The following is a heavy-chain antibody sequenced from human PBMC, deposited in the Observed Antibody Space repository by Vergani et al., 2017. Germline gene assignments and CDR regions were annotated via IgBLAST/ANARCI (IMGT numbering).Heavy chain of an antibody. J-gene: IGHJ6*03. D-gene: IGHD3-3*01. V-gene: IGHV1-69*13. Sequence: QGQLAQSGAEVKKPGSSVKVSCKASGGTFSSNSISWLRQAPGQGLEWMGRIIPIFGTTSYAQKFQGRVTITADESTSTAYMELSSLRSEDTAVYYCARDGAITIPTGYYYYYMDVWGKGTTVTVSS. CDR1: GGTFSSNS. CDR2: IIPIFGTT. CDR3: ARDGAITIPTGYYYYYMDV.